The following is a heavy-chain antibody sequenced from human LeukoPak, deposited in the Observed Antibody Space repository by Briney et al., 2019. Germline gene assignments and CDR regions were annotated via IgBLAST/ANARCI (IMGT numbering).Heavy chain of an antibody. CDR2: INHSGST. CDR1: GGSFSGYY. Sequence: SETLSLTCAVYGGSFSGYYWSWIRQPPGKGLEWIGEINHSGSTNYNPSLKSRVTISVDTSKNQFSLKLSSVTAADTAVYYCARIYGGNHFQHWGQGTLVTVSS. D-gene: IGHD4-23*01. CDR3: ARIYGGNHFQH. J-gene: IGHJ1*01. V-gene: IGHV4-34*01.